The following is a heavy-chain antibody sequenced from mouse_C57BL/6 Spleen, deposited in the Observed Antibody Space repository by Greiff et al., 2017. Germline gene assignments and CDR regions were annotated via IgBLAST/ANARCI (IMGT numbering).Heavy chain of an antibody. CDR3: ARYDYDGY. V-gene: IGHV1-61*01. Sequence: QVHVKQSGAELVRPGSSVKLSCTASGYTFTSYWMDWVKQRPGQGLEWIGNIYPSDSETHYNQKFKDKATLTVDKSSSTAYMQLSSLTSEDSAVYYCARYDYDGYWGQGTTLTVSS. D-gene: IGHD2-4*01. J-gene: IGHJ2*01. CDR1: GYTFTSYW. CDR2: IYPSDSET.